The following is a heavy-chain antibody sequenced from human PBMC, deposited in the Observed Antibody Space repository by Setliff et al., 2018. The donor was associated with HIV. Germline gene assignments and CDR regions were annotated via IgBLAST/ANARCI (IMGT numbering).Heavy chain of an antibody. CDR3: ARGIYYYDSRRYYYYMDV. Sequence: GGSLRLSCAASGLTFSSYWMSWVRQAPGKGLEWVANIKEDGSEKYYVDSVKGRFTISRDNAQNSLYLQMSSLKVEDTAVYYCARGIYYYDSRRYYYYMDVWGKGTTVTVSS. V-gene: IGHV3-7*03. J-gene: IGHJ6*03. D-gene: IGHD3-22*01. CDR2: IKEDGSEK. CDR1: GLTFSSYW.